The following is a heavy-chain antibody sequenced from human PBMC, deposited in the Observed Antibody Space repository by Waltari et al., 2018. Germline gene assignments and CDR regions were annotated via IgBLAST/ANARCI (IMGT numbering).Heavy chain of an antibody. CDR2: IIPIFGTA. CDR1: GGTFSSYA. V-gene: IGHV1-69*13. CDR3: ARDLQDYSNYYFDY. Sequence: QVQLVQSGAEVKKPGSSVKVSCKASGGTFSSYAISWVRQAPGQGLEWMGGIIPIFGTANYAQKFQGRVTITADESTSTAYMELSSLRSEDTAVYYCARDLQDYSNYYFDYWGQGTLVTVSS. J-gene: IGHJ4*02. D-gene: IGHD4-4*01.